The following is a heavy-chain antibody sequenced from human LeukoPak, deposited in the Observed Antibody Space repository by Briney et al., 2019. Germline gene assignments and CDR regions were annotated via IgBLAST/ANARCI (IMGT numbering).Heavy chain of an antibody. CDR3: AREGSRNWFDP. D-gene: IGHD2-15*01. CDR1: GFTFSTYG. CDR2: IWNDGSNK. J-gene: IGHJ5*02. Sequence: GGSLRLSCAASGFTFSTYGIHWVRQAPGKGLEWVAVIWNDGSNKFYADSVKGRFTISRDNSKNTLYLQMNSLRAEDTAVYYCAREGSRNWFDPWGQGTLVTVSS. V-gene: IGHV3-33*01.